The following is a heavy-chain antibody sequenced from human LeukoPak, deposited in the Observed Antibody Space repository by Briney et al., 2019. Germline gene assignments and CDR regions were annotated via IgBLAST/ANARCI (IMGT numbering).Heavy chain of an antibody. J-gene: IGHJ6*04. Sequence: GGSLRLSCAASGFTFSSYWMSWVPQAPGKGVEWVANIKQDGSDKYYVDSVKGRFTISRDNAKNSLYLQMNSLRAEDTAVYYCARDQGSGYDRDYYYYGMDVWGKGTTVTVSS. CDR3: ARDQGSGYDRDYYYYGMDV. CDR2: IKQDGSDK. V-gene: IGHV3-7*03. D-gene: IGHD5-12*01. CDR1: GFTFSSYW.